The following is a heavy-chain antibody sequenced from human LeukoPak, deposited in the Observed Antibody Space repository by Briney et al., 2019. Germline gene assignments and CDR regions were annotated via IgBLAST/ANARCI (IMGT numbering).Heavy chain of an antibody. CDR2: IYYSGST. D-gene: IGHD4-23*01. Sequence: SETLSLTCAVYGGSFSGYYWSWIRQPPGKGLEWIGSIYYSGSTYYNPSLKSRVTISVDTSKNQFSLKLSSVTAADTAVYYCARDESGGNSDYWGQGTLVTVSS. CDR1: GGSFSGYY. CDR3: ARDESGGNSDY. V-gene: IGHV4-34*01. J-gene: IGHJ4*02.